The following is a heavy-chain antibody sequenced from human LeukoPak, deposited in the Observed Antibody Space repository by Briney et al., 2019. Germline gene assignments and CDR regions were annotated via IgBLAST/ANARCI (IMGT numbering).Heavy chain of an antibody. Sequence: GGSLRLSCAASGFTVSSNYMSWVRQAPGKGLEWVSGISGSGGSAYYADSVKGRFTISRDNSKNTLYLQMNSLRVEDTAVYYCAKRPCGSRIDNWGQGTLVTVSS. J-gene: IGHJ4*02. CDR1: GFTVSSNY. V-gene: IGHV3-23*01. CDR2: ISGSGGSA. CDR3: AKRPCGSRIDN.